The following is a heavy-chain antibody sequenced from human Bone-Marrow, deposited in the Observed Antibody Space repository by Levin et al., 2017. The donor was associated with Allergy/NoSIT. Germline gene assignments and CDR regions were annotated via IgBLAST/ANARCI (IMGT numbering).Heavy chain of an antibody. J-gene: IGHJ5*02. V-gene: IGHV3-30*04. Sequence: GESLKISCAASGFTFSGYVVHWVRQAPGQGLEWVAAFSSDGTNGYYAASVKGRFTISRDSSKNTVHLEMNNLTADDTAEYYCALARWLDPWGQGTRVTVSS. CDR1: GFTFSGYV. CDR2: FSSDGTNG. CDR3: ALARWLDP.